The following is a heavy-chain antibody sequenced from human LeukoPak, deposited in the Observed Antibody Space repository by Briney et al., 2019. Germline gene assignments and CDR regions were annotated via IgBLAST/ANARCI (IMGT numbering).Heavy chain of an antibody. CDR1: GDSISSNNW. D-gene: IGHD2-2*02. CDR3: ARHAYRIFSGCSTSCYTPGAFDP. CDR2: IYHSGST. J-gene: IGHJ5*02. Sequence: SETLSLTCAVSGDSISSNNWWSWVRQPPGKGLEWIGEIYHSGSTTYNPSLRSRVTISVNRSENQFSLKLSSVTAADTAVYYCARHAYRIFSGCSTSCYTPGAFDPWGQGTLVTVSS. V-gene: IGHV4-4*02.